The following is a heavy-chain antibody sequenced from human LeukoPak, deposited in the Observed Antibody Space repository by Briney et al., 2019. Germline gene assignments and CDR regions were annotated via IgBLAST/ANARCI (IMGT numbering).Heavy chain of an antibody. V-gene: IGHV4-4*07. D-gene: IGHD6-13*01. CDR2: IYTSGST. CDR3: ARAVSIAAAATIHDY. J-gene: IGHJ4*02. CDR1: GGSISNYY. Sequence: PSGTLSLTCTVSGGSISNYYWSWIRQPAGKGLEWIGRIYTSGSTTYNPSLKSRVSMSVDTSKNQFSLKLTSVTAADTAVYYCARAVSIAAAATIHDYWGQGTLVTVSS.